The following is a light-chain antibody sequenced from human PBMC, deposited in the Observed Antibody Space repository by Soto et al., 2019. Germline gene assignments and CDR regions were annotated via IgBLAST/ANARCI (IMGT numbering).Light chain of an antibody. J-gene: IGKJ5*01. V-gene: IGKV3-15*01. CDR3: QQRSNWPIT. CDR1: LSVSTN. Sequence: EIVMTQYPGTLSVSPRERATLSCRASLSVSTNLAWYQQKPGQPPRLLIYGASTRATGISARFSGSGSGTDFTLTISSREPDDFAVYYFQQRSNWPITFGQGTRLEIK. CDR2: GAS.